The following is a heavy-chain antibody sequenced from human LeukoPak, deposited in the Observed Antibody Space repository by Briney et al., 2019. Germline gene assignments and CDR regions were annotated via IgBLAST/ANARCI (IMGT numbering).Heavy chain of an antibody. D-gene: IGHD3-3*01. CDR1: GFTFSDYY. CDR3: ARFRFLEWSNAFDI. CDR2: ISSSGSII. V-gene: IGHV3-11*04. J-gene: IGHJ3*02. Sequence: PGGSLRLSCAASGFTFSDYYMSWIRQAPGKGLEWVSYISSSGSIIYYADSVKGRFTISRDNAKNSLYLQMNSLRAEDTAVYYCARFRFLEWSNAFDIWGQGTMVTVSS.